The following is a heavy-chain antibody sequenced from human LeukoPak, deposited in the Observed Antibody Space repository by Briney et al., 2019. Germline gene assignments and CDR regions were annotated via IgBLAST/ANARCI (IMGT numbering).Heavy chain of an antibody. CDR1: GGSFSGYY. V-gene: IGHV4-34*01. J-gene: IGHJ5*02. CDR3: ARGGSSNWFDH. Sequence: SETLSLTCAVYGGSFSGYYWSWLPHPPGKGLEWIGEINHSRSTNYNPSLKSRVTISVDTSKNQFSLKLSSVTAADTAVYYCARGGSSNWFDHWGQGTLVTVSS. CDR2: INHSRST.